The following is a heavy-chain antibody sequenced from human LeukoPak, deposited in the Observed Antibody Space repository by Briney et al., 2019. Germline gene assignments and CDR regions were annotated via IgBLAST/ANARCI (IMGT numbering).Heavy chain of an antibody. CDR2: IYYSGST. Sequence: NTSETLSLTCTVSGGSISSSSYYWGWIRQPPGKGLEWIGSIYYSGSTYYNPSLKSRVTISVDTSKNQFSLKLSSVTAADTAVYYCARLSGYNWFDPGGQGPLVTVSS. V-gene: IGHV4-39*01. D-gene: IGHD3-10*01. CDR1: GGSISSSSYY. CDR3: ARLSGYNWFDP. J-gene: IGHJ5*02.